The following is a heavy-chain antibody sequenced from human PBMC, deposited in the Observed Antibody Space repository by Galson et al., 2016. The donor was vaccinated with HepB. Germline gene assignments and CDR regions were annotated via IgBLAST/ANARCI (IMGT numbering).Heavy chain of an antibody. CDR3: ARDCTGGTCKFAGYDAFDI. J-gene: IGHJ3*02. Sequence: ETLSLTCTVSGGSISSTTHWWRWVRQSPGQGLEWIGEIYHSGDTNYNPSLKSRATISVDTSRNQFSLSLSSVTAADTAVYYCARDCTGGTCKFAGYDAFDIWGQGTTVTVSS. V-gene: IGHV4-4*02. D-gene: IGHD2-8*02. CDR2: IYHSGDT. CDR1: GGSISSTTHW.